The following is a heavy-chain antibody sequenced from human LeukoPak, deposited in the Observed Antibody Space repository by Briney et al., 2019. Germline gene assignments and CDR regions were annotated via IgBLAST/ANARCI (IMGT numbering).Heavy chain of an antibody. CDR1: GFTFSSYS. CDR2: ISSSSSYI. CDR3: AKEKDQRVSTSCDY. Sequence: GGSLRLSCAASGFTFSSYSMNWVRQAPGKGLEWVSSISSSSSYIYYADSVKGRFTISRDNAKNSLYLRMTSLRGEDTALYYCAKEKDQRVSTSCDYWGQGTQVTVSS. J-gene: IGHJ4*02. V-gene: IGHV3-21*01. D-gene: IGHD3-10*01.